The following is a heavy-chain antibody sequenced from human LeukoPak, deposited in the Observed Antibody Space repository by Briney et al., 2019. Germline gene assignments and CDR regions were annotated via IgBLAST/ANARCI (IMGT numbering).Heavy chain of an antibody. CDR1: GFTFDDYA. D-gene: IGHD1-26*01. J-gene: IGHJ4*02. CDR3: AKSRSGSYYYFDY. V-gene: IGHV3-9*01. Sequence: PGGSLRLSCAASGFTFDDYAMHWVRQAPGKGLEWVSGISWNSGSIGYADSVKGRFTISRDNAKNSLYLQMNSLRAEDTALYYCAKSRSGSYYYFDYWGQGTLVTVSS. CDR2: ISWNSGSI.